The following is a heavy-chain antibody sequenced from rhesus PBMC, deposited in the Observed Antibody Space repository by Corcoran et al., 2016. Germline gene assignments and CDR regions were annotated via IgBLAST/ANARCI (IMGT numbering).Heavy chain of an antibody. CDR3: ARQRGYSGYSYNY. V-gene: IGHV4-160*01. CDR1: GGSVSGSW. CDR2: VRSGGST. J-gene: IGHJ4*01. D-gene: IGHD5-42*01. Sequence: QVQLQQWGEGLVKPSETLSLTCAVYGGSVSGSWWGWIRQPPGKGLEWIGRVRSGGSTNYNPSLKSRVTISRDTSKNQFSLKLTSVTAADTAVFYCARQRGYSGYSYNYWGQGVLVTVSS.